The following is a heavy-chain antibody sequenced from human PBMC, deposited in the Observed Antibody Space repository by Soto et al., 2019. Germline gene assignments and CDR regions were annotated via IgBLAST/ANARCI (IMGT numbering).Heavy chain of an antibody. CDR2: INHSGST. D-gene: IGHD3-10*01. CDR1: GGSFSGYY. Sequence: SETLSLTCAVYGGSFSGYYWSWIRQPPGKGLEWIGEINHSGSTNYNPSLKSRVTISVDTSKNQFSVKLSSVTAADTAVYYCARGLLSSGVYYYYMVVWAKGTTVTVPS. V-gene: IGHV4-34*01. J-gene: IGHJ6*03. CDR3: ARGLLSSGVYYYYMVV.